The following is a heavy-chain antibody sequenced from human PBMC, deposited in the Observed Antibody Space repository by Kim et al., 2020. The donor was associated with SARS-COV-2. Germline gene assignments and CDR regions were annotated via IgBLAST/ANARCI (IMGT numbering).Heavy chain of an antibody. V-gene: IGHV3-23*01. CDR3: AKPFSGANMGFDF. Sequence: YVDSVKGRFTISRDNSKNTLYLQMNSLRAEDTAVYYCAKPFSGANMGFDFWGQGTLVTVSS. D-gene: IGHD1-26*01. J-gene: IGHJ4*02.